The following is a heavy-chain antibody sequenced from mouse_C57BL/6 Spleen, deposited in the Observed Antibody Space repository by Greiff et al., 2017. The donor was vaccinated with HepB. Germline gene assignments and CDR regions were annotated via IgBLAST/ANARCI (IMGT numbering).Heavy chain of an antibody. J-gene: IGHJ3*01. Sequence: QVQLQQSGAELVRPGTSVKVSCKASGYAFTNYLIEWVKQRPGQGLEWIGVINPGSGGTNYNEKFKGKATLTADKSSSTAYMQPSSLTSEDSAVYFCARSYYSNYAWFAYWGQGTLVTVSA. CDR1: GYAFTNYL. CDR2: INPGSGGT. V-gene: IGHV1-54*01. CDR3: ARSYYSNYAWFAY. D-gene: IGHD2-5*01.